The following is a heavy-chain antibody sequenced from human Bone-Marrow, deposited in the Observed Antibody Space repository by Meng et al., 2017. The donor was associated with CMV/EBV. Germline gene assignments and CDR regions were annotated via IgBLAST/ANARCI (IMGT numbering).Heavy chain of an antibody. V-gene: IGHV3-66*02. Sequence: GESLKISCAASGFTVSSNYMSWVRQAPGKGLEWVSVIYSGGSTYYADSVKGRFTISRDNSKNTLYLQMNSLRAEDTAVYYCARTVPDHYYYYGMDVWGQGTTVTVSS. CDR2: IYSGGST. D-gene: IGHD1-14*01. J-gene: IGHJ6*02. CDR3: ARTVPDHYYYYGMDV. CDR1: GFTVSSNY.